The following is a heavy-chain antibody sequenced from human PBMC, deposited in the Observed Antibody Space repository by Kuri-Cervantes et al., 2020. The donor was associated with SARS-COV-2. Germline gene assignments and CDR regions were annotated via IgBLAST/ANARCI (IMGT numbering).Heavy chain of an antibody. V-gene: IGHV4-61*08. Sequence: SQTLSLTCGVSGGTITSDGYYWSWIRQPPGKGLEWIGYIYYSGSTNYNPSLKSRVTISVDTSKNQFSLKLSSVTAADTAVYYCAGEQWLGPFDYWGQGTLVTVSS. D-gene: IGHD6-19*01. J-gene: IGHJ4*02. CDR2: IYYSGST. CDR3: AGEQWLGPFDY. CDR1: GGTITSDGYY.